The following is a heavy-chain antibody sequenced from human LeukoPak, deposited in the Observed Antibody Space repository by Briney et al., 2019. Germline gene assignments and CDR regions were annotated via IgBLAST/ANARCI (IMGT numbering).Heavy chain of an antibody. V-gene: IGHV2-5*01. CDR1: GFSLSTSGVG. J-gene: IGHJ5*02. Sequence: SGPTLVNPTQTLTLTCTFSGFSLSTSGVGVGWIRQPPGKALEWLALIYWNDDKRYSPSLKSRLTITKDTSKNQVVLTMTNMDPVDTATYYCAHRRAAAGISSAYNWFDPWGQGTLVTVSS. CDR3: AHRRAAAGISSAYNWFDP. CDR2: IYWNDDK. D-gene: IGHD6-13*01.